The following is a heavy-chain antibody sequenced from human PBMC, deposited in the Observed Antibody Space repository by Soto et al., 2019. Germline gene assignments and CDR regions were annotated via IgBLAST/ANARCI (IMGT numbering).Heavy chain of an antibody. D-gene: IGHD3-10*01. CDR3: ARPRSGSYRLDYYGMDV. V-gene: IGHV5-51*01. Sequence: GESLKISCKGPGYSFSSYWIAWVRQMPGKGLEWMGIIYPGDSDTRYSPSFQGQVTISADKSISTAYLQWSSLKASDTAMYYCARPRSGSYRLDYYGMDVWGQGTTVTVSS. J-gene: IGHJ6*02. CDR2: IYPGDSDT. CDR1: GYSFSSYW.